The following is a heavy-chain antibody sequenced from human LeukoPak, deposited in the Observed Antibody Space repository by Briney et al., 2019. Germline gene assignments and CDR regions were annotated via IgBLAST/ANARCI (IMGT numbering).Heavy chain of an antibody. V-gene: IGHV3-30*18. Sequence: GGSLRLSCAASGFSFNSYGMHWVRQAPGKGLEWVAVISYDGSDKQYTESVKGRFTISRDNSKNMLYVQMNSLRVEDTAVYYCVKAVGAVMISGSFQRWGQGTLVTVSS. CDR3: VKAVGAVMISGSFQR. CDR1: GFSFNSYG. CDR2: ISYDGSDK. D-gene: IGHD3-10*01. J-gene: IGHJ1*01.